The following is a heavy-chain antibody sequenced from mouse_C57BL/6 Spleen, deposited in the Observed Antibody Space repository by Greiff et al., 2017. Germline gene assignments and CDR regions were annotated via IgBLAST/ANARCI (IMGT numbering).Heavy chain of an antibody. Sequence: QVQLQQPGAELVKPGASVKLSCKASGYTFTSYWMQWVKQRPGQGLEWIGEIDPSDSYTNYNQKFKGKATLTVDTSSRTAYMQLSSLTSEDSAVYYCARRYYGSSYSFDYWGQGTTLTVSS. CDR2: IDPSDSYT. CDR1: GYTFTSYW. D-gene: IGHD1-1*01. CDR3: ARRYYGSSYSFDY. V-gene: IGHV1-50*01. J-gene: IGHJ2*01.